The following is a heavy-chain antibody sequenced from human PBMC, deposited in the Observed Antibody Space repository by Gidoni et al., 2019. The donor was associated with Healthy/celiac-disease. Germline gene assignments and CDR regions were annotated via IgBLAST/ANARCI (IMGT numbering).Heavy chain of an antibody. D-gene: IGHD3-10*01. J-gene: IGHJ4*02. CDR2: INAGNGNT. CDR1: GYTFTSYA. V-gene: IGHV1-3*01. CDR3: ARSTFGELLNDY. Sequence: QVQLVKSGAEVKKPGASGKVSCKASGYTFTSYAMHWVRQAPGQRLEWMGWINAGNGNTKYSQKFQGRVTITRDTSASTAYMELSSLRSEDTAVYYCARSTFGELLNDYWGQGTLVTVSS.